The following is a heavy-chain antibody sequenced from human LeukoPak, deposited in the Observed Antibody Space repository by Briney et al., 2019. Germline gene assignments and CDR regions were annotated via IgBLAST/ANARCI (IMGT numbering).Heavy chain of an antibody. CDR3: ARDLGNTGWYTFDY. D-gene: IGHD6-19*01. Sequence: SQTLSLTCDISGDSVSSINGAWNWIRQSPSRGLEWLGRTYYRSKWYNEYAVSMEGRITIIPDTSKNQFSLQLIYVTPEDTAVYYCARDLGNTGWYTFDYWGRGTLVTVSS. CDR1: GDSVSSINGA. J-gene: IGHJ4*02. CDR2: TYYRSKWYN. V-gene: IGHV6-1*01.